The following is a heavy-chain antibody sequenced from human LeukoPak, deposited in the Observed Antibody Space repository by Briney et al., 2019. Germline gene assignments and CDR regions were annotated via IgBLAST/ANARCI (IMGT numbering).Heavy chain of an antibody. J-gene: IGHJ5*02. CDR2: MNPNSGNT. CDR1: GYTFTSYD. CDR3: ARVSAARRGYNWFDP. D-gene: IGHD6-6*01. V-gene: IGHV1-8*01. Sequence: ASVKDSCKASGYTFTSYDINWVRQATGQGLEWMGWMNPNSGNTGYAQKFQGRVTMTRNTSISTAYMELSSLRSEDTAVYYCARVSAARRGYNWFDPWGQGTLVTVSS.